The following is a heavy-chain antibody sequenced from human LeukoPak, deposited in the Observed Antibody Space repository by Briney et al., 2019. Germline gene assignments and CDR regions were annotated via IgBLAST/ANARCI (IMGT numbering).Heavy chain of an antibody. CDR1: GVTFDDYA. CDR2: ISWNSGSI. CDR3: AKSSGDSYFDY. V-gene: IGHV3-9*01. Sequence: GGSLRLSCAASGVTFDDYAMHWVRQAPGQGLEWVSRISWNSGSIDYADSVKGRFTISRDNAKNSLYLQMNRLRTEDTAFYFCAKSSGDSYFDYWGQGTLVTVSS. J-gene: IGHJ4*02. D-gene: IGHD3-10*01.